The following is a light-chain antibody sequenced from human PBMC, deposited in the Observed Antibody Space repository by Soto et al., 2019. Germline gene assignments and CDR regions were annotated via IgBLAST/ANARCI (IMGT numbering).Light chain of an antibody. V-gene: IGLV2-14*03. CDR2: DVS. J-gene: IGLJ1*01. CDR1: SSDVGAYNY. Sequence: ALTQPASVSGSPGQSITISCTGTSSDVGAYNYVSWYQQHPGKVPKLMIYDVSDRPSGVSNRFSGSKSGNTASLTISGLQAEDEADYYCSSFTRSNSYVFGTGTKVTVL. CDR3: SSFTRSNSYV.